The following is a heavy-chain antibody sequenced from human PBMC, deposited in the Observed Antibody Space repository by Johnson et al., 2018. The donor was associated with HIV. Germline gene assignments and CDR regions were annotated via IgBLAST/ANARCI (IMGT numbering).Heavy chain of an antibody. D-gene: IGHD6-13*01. V-gene: IGHV3-23*04. CDR3: AKGRYSSSWYLAGAFDI. CDR2: ISGSGGSP. J-gene: IGHJ3*02. CDR1: GFTFSSYA. Sequence: VQLVESGGGVVQPGRSLRLSCAASGFTFSSYAMSWVRQAPGKGLEWVSAISGSGGSPYYADSVKGQFTISRDNSKNTLYLQMSSLRAEDTAIYYCAKGRYSSSWYLAGAFDIWGQGTMVTVSS.